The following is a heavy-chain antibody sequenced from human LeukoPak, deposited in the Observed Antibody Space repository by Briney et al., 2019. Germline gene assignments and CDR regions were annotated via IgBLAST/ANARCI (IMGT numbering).Heavy chain of an antibody. CDR3: ARDLLGS. Sequence: SGRSLRLSCAASGFTFDYYAMHWVRQAPGKGLEWVSGINWNGDSVNYADSVKGRFTISRDNAKNSLYLRMNSLRAEDTALYYCARDLLGSWGQGTLVTVSS. CDR1: GFTFDYYA. V-gene: IGHV3-9*01. CDR2: INWNGDSV. J-gene: IGHJ5*02.